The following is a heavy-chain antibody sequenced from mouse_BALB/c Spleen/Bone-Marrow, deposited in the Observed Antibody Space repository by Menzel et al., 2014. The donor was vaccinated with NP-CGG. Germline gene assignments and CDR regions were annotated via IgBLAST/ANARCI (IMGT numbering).Heavy chain of an antibody. J-gene: IGHJ4*01. D-gene: IGHD4-1*01. V-gene: IGHV5-12*02. CDR3: ARQLAYAMDY. CDR2: ITKGGGST. Sequence: DVMLVESGGGLVQPGGSLKLSCATSGFTFSDYYMYWVRQTPEKRLEWVAYITKGGGSTYYPDIVKGRFTISRDNAKNPLYLQMSRLKSEATAMYYCARQLAYAMDYWGQGTSVTVSS. CDR1: GFTFSDYY.